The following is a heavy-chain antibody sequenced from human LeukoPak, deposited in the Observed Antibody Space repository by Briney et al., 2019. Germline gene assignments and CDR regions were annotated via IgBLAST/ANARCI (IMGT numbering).Heavy chain of an antibody. V-gene: IGHV3-11*01. Sequence: GGSLRLSCAASGFTFTDHYMSWVRQAPGKGLEWVSYISSGGDIIYYADSVKGRFTVSRDNSKNTLYLQMNSLRAEDTAVYYCAKWQLLQGNYYYGMDVWGQGTTVTVSS. J-gene: IGHJ6*02. CDR2: ISSGGDII. CDR1: GFTFTDHY. D-gene: IGHD2-15*01. CDR3: AKWQLLQGNYYYGMDV.